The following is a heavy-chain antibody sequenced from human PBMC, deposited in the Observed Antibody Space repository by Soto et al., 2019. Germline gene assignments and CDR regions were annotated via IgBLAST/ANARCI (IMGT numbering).Heavy chain of an antibody. J-gene: IGHJ4*02. CDR1: GGTFSSYA. CDR3: AGQYYASGSYHRRFDY. D-gene: IGHD3-10*01. Sequence: SVKVSCKASGGTFSSYAISWVRQAPGQGLEWMGGIIPIFGTANYAQKFQGRVTITADKSTSTAYMELGSLRSEDTAVYYCAGQYYASGSYHRRFDYWGQGTLVTVSS. V-gene: IGHV1-69*06. CDR2: IIPIFGTA.